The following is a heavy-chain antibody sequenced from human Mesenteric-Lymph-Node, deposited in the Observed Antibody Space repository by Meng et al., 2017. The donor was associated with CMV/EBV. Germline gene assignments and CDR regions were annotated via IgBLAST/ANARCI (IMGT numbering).Heavy chain of an antibody. Sequence: ASVKVSCKASGGTFSSYAISWVRQAPGQGLEWMGWINPNSGDTTYARKFQGRVTMTRDTSINTAYLELRGLTSDDTGVYYCARDWWGLRAWFDPWGQGTLVTVSS. CDR2: INPNSGDT. CDR3: ARDWWGLRAWFDP. CDR1: GGTFSSYA. J-gene: IGHJ5*02. V-gene: IGHV1-2*02. D-gene: IGHD1-26*01.